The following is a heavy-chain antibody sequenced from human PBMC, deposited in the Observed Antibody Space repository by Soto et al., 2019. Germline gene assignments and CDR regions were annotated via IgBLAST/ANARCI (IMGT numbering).Heavy chain of an antibody. CDR3: AKRPLALYTFDY. V-gene: IGHV3-23*01. D-gene: IGHD2-2*02. CDR1: GFTFSRYD. CDR2: VSGGGHTT. J-gene: IGHJ4*02. Sequence: PGGSLRLSCAASGFTFSRYDMNWVRQAPGKGLEWVSVVSGGGHTTYYADSVKGRFTVSRDNSKNTLYPQLNSLRAEDTAVYYCAKRPLALYTFDYWGQGTPVTVSS.